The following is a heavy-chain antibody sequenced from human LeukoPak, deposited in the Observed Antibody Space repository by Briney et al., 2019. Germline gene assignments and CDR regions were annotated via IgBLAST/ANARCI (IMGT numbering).Heavy chain of an antibody. J-gene: IGHJ2*01. CDR1: GFTFNYYD. D-gene: IGHD3-22*01. Sequence: GGSLRLSCAVSGFTFNYYDMHWVRQAPGKRLEWVPAIRTTGDTHYPDSVKRRFAMSREDAKNSVHLQMNTLRAGDTAVYCCARGVSYYYDNSGHPGWYFDLWGRGTLVTVSS. CDR2: IRTTGDT. CDR3: ARGVSYYYDNSGHPGWYFDL. V-gene: IGHV3-13*01.